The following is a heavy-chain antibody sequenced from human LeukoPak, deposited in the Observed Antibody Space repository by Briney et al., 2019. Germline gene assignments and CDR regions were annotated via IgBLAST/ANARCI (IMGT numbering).Heavy chain of an antibody. CDR1: GFTFSSYA. J-gene: IGHJ6*03. D-gene: IGHD3-16*02. CDR2: LSSSSSNI. V-gene: IGHV3-48*01. CDR3: ARDRGGIGYYMDV. Sequence: GGSLRLSCAASGFTFSSYAMNWVRQAPGKGLEWLSYLSSSSSNIYYADSVKGRFTISRDNAKNSLYLQMNSLRSEDTALYYCARDRGGIGYYMDVWGKGTTVTVSS.